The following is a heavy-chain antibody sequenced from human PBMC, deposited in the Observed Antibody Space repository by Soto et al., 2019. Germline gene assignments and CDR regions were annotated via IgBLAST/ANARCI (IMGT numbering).Heavy chain of an antibody. D-gene: IGHD1-26*01. Sequence: GGSLRLSCAASGFTFSSYGMHWVRQAPGKGLEWVAVIWYDGSNKYYADSVKGRFTISRDNSKNTLYLQMNSLRAEDTAVYYCAREGSRSQDEHDYYYYYMDVWGKGTTVTVSS. CDR1: GFTFSSYG. V-gene: IGHV3-33*01. CDR2: IWYDGSNK. J-gene: IGHJ6*03. CDR3: AREGSRSQDEHDYYYYYMDV.